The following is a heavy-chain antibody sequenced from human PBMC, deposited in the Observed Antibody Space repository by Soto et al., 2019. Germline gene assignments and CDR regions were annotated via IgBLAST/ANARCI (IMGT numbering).Heavy chain of an antibody. J-gene: IGHJ4*02. CDR1: GGSFSGYY. CDR2: INHSGST. D-gene: IGHD6-13*01. CDR3: ARASCSSWYCAPNAKDY. Sequence: QVQLQQWGAGLLKPSETLSLTCAVYGGSFSGYYWSWIRQPPGKGLEWIGEINHSGSTNYNPSLKSRVTISVNTSKNQFSLKLSSVTAADTAVYYCARASCSSWYCAPNAKDYWGQGTLVTVSS. V-gene: IGHV4-34*01.